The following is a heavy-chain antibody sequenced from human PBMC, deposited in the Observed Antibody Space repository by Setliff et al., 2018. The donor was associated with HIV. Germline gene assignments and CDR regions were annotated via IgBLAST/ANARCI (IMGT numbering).Heavy chain of an antibody. D-gene: IGHD2-15*01. CDR3: SRSQGIGNYYRDG. J-gene: IGHJ6*03. CDR2: IKQDGSEK. V-gene: IGHV3-7*01. CDR1: GFTFSSYW. Sequence: PGGSLRLSCAASGFTFSSYWMSWVRQAPGKGLEWVANIKQDGSEKYYVDSVKGRFTISRDNAKNTLYLQMKSLRHEDTAVYYCSRSQGIGNYYRDGWGTGTTVTASS.